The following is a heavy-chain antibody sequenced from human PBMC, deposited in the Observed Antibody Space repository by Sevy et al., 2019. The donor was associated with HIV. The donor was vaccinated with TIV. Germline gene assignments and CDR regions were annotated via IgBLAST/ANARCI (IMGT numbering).Heavy chain of an antibody. CDR1: GFTFSNFG. CDR3: ARGLVQWGFDY. J-gene: IGHJ4*02. CDR2: MWYDGNNK. D-gene: IGHD1-26*01. V-gene: IGHV3-33*01. Sequence: GGSLRLSCTASGFTFSNFGIHWVRQAPGKGLQWVALMWYDGNNKYYADSVKGRFTISRDSSKNTVYLQMNNLRAEDTAVYYCARGLVQWGFDYWGQGTLVTVSS.